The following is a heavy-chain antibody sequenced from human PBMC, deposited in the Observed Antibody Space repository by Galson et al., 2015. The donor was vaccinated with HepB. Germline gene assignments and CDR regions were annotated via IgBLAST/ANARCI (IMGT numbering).Heavy chain of an antibody. J-gene: IGHJ6*02. CDR2: ISSRYNYI. CDR1: GFAFSTYN. Sequence: SLRLSCAGSGFAFSTYNMNWLRQAPGKGLEWVSSISSRYNYIYYADSVKGRFTISRDNARNSLYLQMNSLRAEDSAVYYCARLDGPVDVWGQGTTVTVSS. V-gene: IGHV3-21*06. D-gene: IGHD1-1*01. CDR3: ARLDGPVDV.